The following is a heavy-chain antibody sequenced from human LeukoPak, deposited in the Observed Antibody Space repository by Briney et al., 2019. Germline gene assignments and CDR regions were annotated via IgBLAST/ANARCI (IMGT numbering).Heavy chain of an antibody. CDR2: IKQDGSEK. D-gene: IGHD4-17*01. CDR3: AGGSYGDYVRFDY. CDR1: GFTFSSYW. V-gene: IGHV3-7*01. Sequence: PGGSLRLSCAASGFTFSSYWMSWVRQAPGKGLEWVANIKQDGSEKYYVDSVKGRFTISRDNAKNSLYLQMNSLRAEDTAVYYCAGGSYGDYVRFDYWGQGTLVTVSS. J-gene: IGHJ4*02.